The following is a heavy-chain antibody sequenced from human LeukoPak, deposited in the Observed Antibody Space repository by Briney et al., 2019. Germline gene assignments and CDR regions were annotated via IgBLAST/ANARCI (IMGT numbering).Heavy chain of an antibody. D-gene: IGHD3-3*01. V-gene: IGHV4-34*01. CDR3: ARPVGPFWSGYYFFDY. J-gene: IGHJ4*02. CDR1: GGSFSGYY. CDR2: INHSGST. Sequence: PSETLSLTCAVYGGSFSGYYWSWIRQPPGKGLEWIGEINHSGSTNCNPSLKSRVTISVDTSKNQFSLKLSSVTAADTAVYYCARPVGPFWSGYYFFDYWGQGTLVTVSS.